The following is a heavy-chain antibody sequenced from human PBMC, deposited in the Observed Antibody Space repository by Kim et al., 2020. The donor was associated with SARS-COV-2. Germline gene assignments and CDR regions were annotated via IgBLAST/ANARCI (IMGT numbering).Heavy chain of an antibody. CDR3: ARAGWAIAAASGY. D-gene: IGHD6-13*01. Sequence: YYVDSVKCRFTISRDNAKNSLYLQMNSLRAEDTAVYYCARAGWAIAAASGYWGQGTLVTVSS. V-gene: IGHV3-7*01. J-gene: IGHJ4*02.